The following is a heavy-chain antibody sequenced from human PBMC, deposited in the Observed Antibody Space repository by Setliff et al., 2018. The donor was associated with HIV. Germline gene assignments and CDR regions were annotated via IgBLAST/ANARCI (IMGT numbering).Heavy chain of an antibody. Sequence: SETLSLTCAVYNGSFNGYYWSWIRQPPGKGLEWIGEINHSGGTTYNPSLNGRVGISVDTSKNQFSLKLITLTAADTAVYYCARIIKSGQTSSWAYFDFWGQGTLVTVSS. V-gene: IGHV4-34*01. CDR3: ARIIKSGQTSSWAYFDF. J-gene: IGHJ4*02. CDR2: INHSGGT. D-gene: IGHD6-13*01. CDR1: NGSFNGYY.